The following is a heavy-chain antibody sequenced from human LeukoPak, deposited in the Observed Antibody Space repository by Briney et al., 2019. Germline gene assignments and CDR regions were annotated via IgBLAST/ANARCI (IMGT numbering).Heavy chain of an antibody. J-gene: IGHJ4*02. V-gene: IGHV3-23*01. CDR2: ISSSGGST. Sequence: GGSLRLSCAASGFTFSSYAMNWVRQVPGKGLEGVSSISSSGGSTYQADSVKGRFTISRDNSKNTLYLQMDSLRAEDTAVYYCVKGMGSHWGQGTLVTVSS. CDR3: VKGMGSH. CDR1: GFTFSSYA. D-gene: IGHD3-10*01.